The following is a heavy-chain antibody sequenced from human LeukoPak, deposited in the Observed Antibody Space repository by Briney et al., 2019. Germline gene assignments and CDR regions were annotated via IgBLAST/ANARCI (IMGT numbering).Heavy chain of an antibody. CDR1: GFTFSSYW. Sequence: PGGSLRLSCAASGFTFSSYWMHWVRQAPGKGLVWVSRINSDGSSTSYADSVKGRFTISRDNAKNTLYLQMNSLRAEDTAVYYCARDSSDGWELLQELDYWGQGTLVTVSS. V-gene: IGHV3-74*01. J-gene: IGHJ4*02. CDR2: INSDGSST. D-gene: IGHD1-26*01. CDR3: ARDSSDGWELLQELDY.